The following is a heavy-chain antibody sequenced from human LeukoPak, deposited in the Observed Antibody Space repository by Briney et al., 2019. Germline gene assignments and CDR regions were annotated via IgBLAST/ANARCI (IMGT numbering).Heavy chain of an antibody. D-gene: IGHD6-19*01. V-gene: IGHV1-18*01. CDR2: ISAYNGNT. CDR3: ARDSPRIAVAGTDDAFDI. J-gene: IGHJ3*02. CDR1: GYTFTSYG. Sequence: GASVKVSCKASGYTFTSYGISWVRQAPGQGLEWMGWISAYNGNTNYAQKLQGRVTMTTDTSTSTAYMELRSLRSDDTAVYYCARDSPRIAVAGTDDAFDIWGQGTMVTVSS.